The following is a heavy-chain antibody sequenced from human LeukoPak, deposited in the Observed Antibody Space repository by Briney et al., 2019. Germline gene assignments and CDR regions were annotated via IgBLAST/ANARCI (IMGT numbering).Heavy chain of an antibody. CDR1: GGTFSSYA. J-gene: IGHJ6*02. Sequence: ASVKVSCKASGGTFSSYAISWVRQAPGQGLEWMGWISAYNGNTNYAQKLQGRVTMTTDTSTSTAYMELRSLRSDDTAVYYCARPSLSSSWLAYYYYGMDVWGQGTTVTVSS. CDR2: ISAYNGNT. D-gene: IGHD6-13*01. CDR3: ARPSLSSSWLAYYYYGMDV. V-gene: IGHV1-18*01.